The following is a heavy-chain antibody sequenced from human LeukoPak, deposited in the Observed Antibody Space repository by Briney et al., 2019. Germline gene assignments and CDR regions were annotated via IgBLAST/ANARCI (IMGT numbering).Heavy chain of an antibody. J-gene: IGHJ6*02. CDR2: ISPNSGGT. D-gene: IGHD3-16*01. V-gene: IGHV1-2*02. CDR1: GYTFTGYY. CDR3: ARGGDMITFGGRYYYYGMDV. Sequence: ASVKVSCKASGYTFTGYYMHWVRQAPGQGLECMGWISPNSGGTNYAQKFQGRVTMTRDTSISTAYMELRSLRSGDTAVYYCARGGDMITFGGRYYYYGMDVWGQGTTVTVSS.